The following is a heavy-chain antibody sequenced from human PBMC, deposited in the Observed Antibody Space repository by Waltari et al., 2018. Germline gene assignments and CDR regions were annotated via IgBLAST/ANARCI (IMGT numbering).Heavy chain of an antibody. CDR2: ISAYNGNT. CDR3: ARDDVDSSSFGGF. CDR1: AFIFSNYG. J-gene: IGHJ4*02. Sequence: QLQLVQSGAAVKKPGASVKVSCKGSAFIFSNYGITWVRQAPGQGLEWMGWISAYNGNTNYEQKFQGRVTMTTDTSTSTAYRELRSLRSDDTAVYYCARDDVDSSSFGGFWGQGTLVTVSS. V-gene: IGHV1-18*01. D-gene: IGHD6-13*01.